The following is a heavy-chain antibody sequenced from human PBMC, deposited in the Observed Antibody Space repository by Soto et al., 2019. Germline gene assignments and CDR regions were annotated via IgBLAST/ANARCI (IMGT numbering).Heavy chain of an antibody. D-gene: IGHD5-12*01. CDR3: ARHLEEWLRSDYYYYMDV. Sequence: SETLSLTCTVSGGSISSYYWSWSRQPPGTGLEWIGSIYYSGSTYYNPSLKSRVTISVDTSKNQFSLKLSSVTAADTAVYYCARHLEEWLRSDYYYYMDVWGKGTTVTVSS. J-gene: IGHJ6*03. CDR2: IYYSGST. CDR1: GGSISSYY. V-gene: IGHV4-59*05.